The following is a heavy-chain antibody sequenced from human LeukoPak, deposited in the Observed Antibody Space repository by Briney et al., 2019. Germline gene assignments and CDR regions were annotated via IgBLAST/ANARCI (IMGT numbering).Heavy chain of an antibody. D-gene: IGHD6-13*01. J-gene: IGHJ6*03. CDR1: GFTFSSYW. CDR3: AKTYSSSRAHYYYYYYYMDV. Sequence: GGSLRLSCAASGFTFSSYWMSWVRQAPGKGLEWVANIKQDGSEKYYVDSVKGRFTISRDNAKNSLYLQMNSLRAEDTAVYYCAKTYSSSRAHYYYYYYYMDVWGKGTTVTISS. CDR2: IKQDGSEK. V-gene: IGHV3-7*03.